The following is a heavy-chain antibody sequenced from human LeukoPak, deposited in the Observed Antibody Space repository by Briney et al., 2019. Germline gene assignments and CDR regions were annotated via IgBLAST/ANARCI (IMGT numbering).Heavy chain of an antibody. J-gene: IGHJ4*02. D-gene: IGHD5-18*01. V-gene: IGHV4-4*07. CDR3: ARGTVEGWYSYGLDY. Sequence: PSETLSLTCTVPGGSISSYYWSWIRQPAGKGLEWIGRIYTSGSTNYNPSLKSRVTMSVDTSKNQFSLKLSSVTAADTAVYYCARGTVEGWYSYGLDYWGQGTLVTVSS. CDR2: IYTSGST. CDR1: GGSISSYY.